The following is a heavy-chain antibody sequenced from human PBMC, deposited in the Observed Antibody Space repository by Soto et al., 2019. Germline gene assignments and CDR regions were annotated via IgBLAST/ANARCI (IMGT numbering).Heavy chain of an antibody. Sequence: GGSLRLSCAASGFTFSSYAMHWVRQAPGKGLEYVSAISSNGGSTYYANSVKGRFTISRDNSKNTLYLQMGSLRAEDMAVYYCARAFWSGLTVIDYWGQGTLVTVSS. V-gene: IGHV3-64*01. CDR1: GFTFSSYA. CDR3: ARAFWSGLTVIDY. D-gene: IGHD3-3*01. J-gene: IGHJ4*02. CDR2: ISSNGGST.